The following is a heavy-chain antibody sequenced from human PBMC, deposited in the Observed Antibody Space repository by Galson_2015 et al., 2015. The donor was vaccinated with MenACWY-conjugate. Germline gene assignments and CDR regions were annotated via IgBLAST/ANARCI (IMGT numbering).Heavy chain of an antibody. Sequence: SLRLSCAASGFTFSSYGMHWVRQAPGKGLEWVAVIWSDGSNKYPADSMKGRFTISRDNSKNTLYLQMNSLRAEDTSVYYCARDYCSSTSCYFDYWGQGTLVTVSS. J-gene: IGHJ4*02. V-gene: IGHV3-33*01. CDR3: ARDYCSSTSCYFDY. CDR2: IWSDGSNK. CDR1: GFTFSSYG. D-gene: IGHD2-2*01.